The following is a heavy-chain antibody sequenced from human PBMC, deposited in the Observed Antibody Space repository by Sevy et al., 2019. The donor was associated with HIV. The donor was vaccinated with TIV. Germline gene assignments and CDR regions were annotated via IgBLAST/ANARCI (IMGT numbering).Heavy chain of an antibody. Sequence: GGSLRLSCAASGFTFDDYTMHWVRQAPGKGLEWVSLISWDGGSTYYADSVKRRFTISRDNSKNSLYLQMNSLRTEDTALYYCAKDRYGITGKTYYYYYGMDVWGQGTTVTVSS. CDR3: AKDRYGITGKTYYYYYGMDV. V-gene: IGHV3-43*01. CDR1: GFTFDDYT. D-gene: IGHD1-20*01. CDR2: ISWDGGST. J-gene: IGHJ6*02.